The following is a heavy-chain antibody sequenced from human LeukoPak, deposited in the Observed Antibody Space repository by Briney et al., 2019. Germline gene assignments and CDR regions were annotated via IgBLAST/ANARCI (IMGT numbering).Heavy chain of an antibody. V-gene: IGHV3-33*01. CDR1: GFTFSSYG. D-gene: IGHD4-17*01. CDR3: ARDAPIPRERPDDYGDYGDN. Sequence: GGSLRLSCAASGFTFSSYGMHWVRQAPGKGLEWVAVIWYDGSNKYYADSVKGRFTIPRDNSKNTLYLQMNSLRAEDTAVHYCARDAPIPRERPDDYGDYGDNWGQGTLVTVSS. J-gene: IGHJ4*02. CDR2: IWYDGSNK.